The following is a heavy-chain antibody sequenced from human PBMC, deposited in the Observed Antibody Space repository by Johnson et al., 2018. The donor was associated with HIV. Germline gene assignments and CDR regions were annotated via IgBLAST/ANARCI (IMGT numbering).Heavy chain of an antibody. J-gene: IGHJ3*02. CDR2: ISYDGSNK. Sequence: QMQLVESGGGLVKPGGSLRLSCAASGFTFRTFPMHWVRQAPGKGLEWMAFISYDGSNKYYADSVKGRFTISRDNSKNTLYLQMNSLRAEDTAVYYCATPQEGYSAFDIWGQGTMVTVSS. CDR1: GFTFRTFP. CDR3: ATPQEGYSAFDI. D-gene: IGHD2-15*01. V-gene: IGHV3-30*04.